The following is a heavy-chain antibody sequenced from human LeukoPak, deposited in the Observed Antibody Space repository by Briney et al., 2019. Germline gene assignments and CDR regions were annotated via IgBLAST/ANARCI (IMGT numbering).Heavy chain of an antibody. J-gene: IGHJ4*02. Sequence: SETLSLTCTVSGGSVSSSTYYWSWIRQPPGTGLEWIGYVYYSGSTNYNPSLKSRVTISVGTSKNQFSLKLSSVTAADTAVYYCARGPGATLLDYWGQGTLVTVSS. D-gene: IGHD1-26*01. CDR1: GGSVSSSTYY. CDR2: VYYSGST. CDR3: ARGPGATLLDY. V-gene: IGHV4-61*01.